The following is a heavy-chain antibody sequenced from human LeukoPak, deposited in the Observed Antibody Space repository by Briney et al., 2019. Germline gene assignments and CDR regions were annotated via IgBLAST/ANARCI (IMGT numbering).Heavy chain of an antibody. J-gene: IGHJ4*02. CDR3: AREGADYGGNSGFDY. V-gene: IGHV3-21*01. CDR2: ISSSSSYI. CDR1: GFTFSSYS. D-gene: IGHD4-23*01. Sequence: GGSLRLSCAASGFTFSSYSMNWVRQAPGKGLEWVSSISSSSSYIYYADSVKGRFTISRDNAKNSLYLQMNSLRAEDTAVYYCAREGADYGGNSGFDYWGQGTLVTVSS.